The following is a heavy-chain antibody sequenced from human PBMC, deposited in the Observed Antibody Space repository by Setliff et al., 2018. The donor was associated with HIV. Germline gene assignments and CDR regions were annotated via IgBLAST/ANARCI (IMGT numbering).Heavy chain of an antibody. Sequence: PGESLKISCKGSGYSFTNYWIGWVRQVPGKGLEWMGIIYPGDSDTKYNPSFQGQVTISVDKSLRTAYLQWSSLKTSDTAFYFCARGADYRDVWGQGTLVTVSS. CDR3: ARGADYRDV. CDR1: GYSFTNYW. CDR2: IYPGDSDT. D-gene: IGHD4-17*01. V-gene: IGHV5-51*01. J-gene: IGHJ4*02.